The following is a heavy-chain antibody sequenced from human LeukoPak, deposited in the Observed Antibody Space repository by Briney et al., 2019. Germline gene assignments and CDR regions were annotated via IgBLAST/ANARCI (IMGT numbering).Heavy chain of an antibody. CDR3: ARGAEIRGTEYYFDY. J-gene: IGHJ4*02. D-gene: IGHD3-10*01. Sequence: PGGSLRLSCAASGFTFSSYGMHWVRQAPGKGLEWVSSISSSSSYIYYADSVKGRFTISRDNAKNSLYLQMNSLRAEDTAVYYCARGAEIRGTEYYFDYWGQGTLVTVSS. CDR1: GFTFSSYG. CDR2: ISSSSSYI. V-gene: IGHV3-21*01.